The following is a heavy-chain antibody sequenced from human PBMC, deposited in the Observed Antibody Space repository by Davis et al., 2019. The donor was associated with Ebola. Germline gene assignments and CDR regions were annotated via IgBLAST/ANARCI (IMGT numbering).Heavy chain of an antibody. V-gene: IGHV7-4-1*02. D-gene: IGHD3-22*01. CDR1: GYTFTSYA. CDR3: ARYQSHYYDSSGEDY. Sequence: ASVTVSCKASGYTFTSYAMNWVRQAPGQGLEWTGWINTNTGNPTYAQGFTGRFVFSLDTSVSTAYLQISSLKAEDTAVYYCARYQSHYYDSSGEDYWGQGTLVTVSS. CDR2: INTNTGNP. J-gene: IGHJ4*02.